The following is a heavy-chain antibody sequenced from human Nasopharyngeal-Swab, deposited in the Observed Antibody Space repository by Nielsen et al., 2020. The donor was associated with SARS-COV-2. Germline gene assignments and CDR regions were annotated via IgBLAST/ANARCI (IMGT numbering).Heavy chain of an antibody. V-gene: IGHV1-69*13. D-gene: IGHD2-15*01. Sequence: SVKVSCKASGGTFSSYAISWVRQAPGQGLEWLGGIIPIFGTANYAQKFLGRVTITADESTSTAYMELSSLRSEDTAVYYCARDRNFVVVVAATLSDYYGMDVWGQGTTVTVSS. CDR1: GGTFSSYA. CDR2: IIPIFGTA. J-gene: IGHJ6*02. CDR3: ARDRNFVVVVAATLSDYYGMDV.